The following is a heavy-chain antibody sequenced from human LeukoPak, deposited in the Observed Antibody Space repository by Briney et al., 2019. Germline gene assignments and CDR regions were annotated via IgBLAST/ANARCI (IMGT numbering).Heavy chain of an antibody. CDR1: GFTFSSYA. CDR3: AKDLGWIHFAY. Sequence: GGSLRLSCAASGFTFSSYAMTWVRQPPGKGLEWVSAINDRGDHTYYTDSVRGRFTISRDHSKSTLYLQMNSLRAEDTAVYYCAKDLGWIHFAYWGQGTLVTVSS. D-gene: IGHD5-18*01. CDR2: INDRGDHT. J-gene: IGHJ4*02. V-gene: IGHV3-23*01.